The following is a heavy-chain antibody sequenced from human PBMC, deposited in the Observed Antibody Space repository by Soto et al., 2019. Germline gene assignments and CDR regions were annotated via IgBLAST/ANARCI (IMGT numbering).Heavy chain of an antibody. CDR1: GFTFSSYA. Sequence: VQLVESGGGVVQPGRSLRLSCAASGFTFSSYAMSWVRQAPGKGLEWVSAISGSGGSTYYADSVKGRFTISRDNSKNTLYLQMNSLRAEDTAVYYCAKDLRGIAPKSWNWFDPWGQGTLVTVSS. J-gene: IGHJ5*02. CDR3: AKDLRGIAPKSWNWFDP. V-gene: IGHV3-23*04. CDR2: ISGSGGST. D-gene: IGHD6-13*01.